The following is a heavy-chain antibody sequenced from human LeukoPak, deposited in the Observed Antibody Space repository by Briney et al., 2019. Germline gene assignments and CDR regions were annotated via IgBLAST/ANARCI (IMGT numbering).Heavy chain of an antibody. CDR1: GFTLSRYW. V-gene: IGHV3-21*01. J-gene: IGHJ4*02. CDR3: ARDYYKNFDY. Sequence: GGSLRLSCAASGFTLSRYWMHWVRQAPGKGLEWVSSISSSSSYIFYADSVKGRFTISRDNAKNSLYLQMNSLRAEDTAVYYCARDYYKNFDYWGQGTLVTVSS. D-gene: IGHD3-22*01. CDR2: ISSSSSYI.